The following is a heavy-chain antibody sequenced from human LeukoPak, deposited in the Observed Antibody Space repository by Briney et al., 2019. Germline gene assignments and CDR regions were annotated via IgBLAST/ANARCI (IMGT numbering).Heavy chain of an antibody. D-gene: IGHD1-26*01. CDR3: AREYSGSYSGLWIDY. Sequence: TSETLSLTCTVSGGSISSSSYYWGWIRQPPGKGLEWIGSIYYSGSTYYNPSLKSRVTISVDTSKNQFSLKLSSVTAADTAVYYCAREYSGSYSGLWIDYWGQGTLVTVSS. V-gene: IGHV4-39*02. J-gene: IGHJ4*02. CDR1: GGSISSSSYY. CDR2: IYYSGST.